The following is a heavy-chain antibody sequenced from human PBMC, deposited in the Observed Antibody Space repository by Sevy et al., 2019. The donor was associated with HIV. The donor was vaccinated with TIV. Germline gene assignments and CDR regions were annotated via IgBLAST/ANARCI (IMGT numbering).Heavy chain of an antibody. CDR2: ISGGGGST. Sequence: GGSLRLSCAASGFTFSSYAMSWVRQAPGKGLEWVSAISGGGGSTYYADSVKGRFTISRDNSKNTLYLQMNSLRAEDTAVYYCAKRVKWLAAETYFDYWGQGTLVTVSS. CDR3: AKRVKWLAAETYFDY. V-gene: IGHV3-23*01. D-gene: IGHD6-19*01. J-gene: IGHJ4*02. CDR1: GFTFSSYA.